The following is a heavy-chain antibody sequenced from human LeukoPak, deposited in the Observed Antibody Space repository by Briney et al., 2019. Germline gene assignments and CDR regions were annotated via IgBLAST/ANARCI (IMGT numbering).Heavy chain of an antibody. V-gene: IGHV1-18*01. J-gene: IGHJ2*01. D-gene: IGHD1-26*01. CDR2: ISAYNGNT. CDR3: ARSVFRWELLEDWYFDL. Sequence: ASVKVSCKASGYTFTSYGISWVRQAPGQGIEWMGWISAYNGNTNYAQKLQGRVTMTTDTSTSTAYMELRSLRSDDTAVYYCARSVFRWELLEDWYFDLWGRGTLVTVSS. CDR1: GYTFTSYG.